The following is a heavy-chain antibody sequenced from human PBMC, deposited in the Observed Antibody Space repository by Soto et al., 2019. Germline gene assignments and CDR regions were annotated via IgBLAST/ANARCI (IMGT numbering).Heavy chain of an antibody. V-gene: IGHV3-49*04. CDR2: IRRNAYGGTT. D-gene: IGHD3-16*01. CDR3: TRASSLDFDF. CDR1: GFTFGDYA. J-gene: IGHJ4*02. Sequence: GGSLRLSCTPSGFTFGDYALSWVRQAPGKGLEWVGFIRRNAYGGTTDYAASVKGRFTISRDDSKSIAYLQMNSLRTEDTALYYCTRASSLDFDFWGQGTRGTVSA.